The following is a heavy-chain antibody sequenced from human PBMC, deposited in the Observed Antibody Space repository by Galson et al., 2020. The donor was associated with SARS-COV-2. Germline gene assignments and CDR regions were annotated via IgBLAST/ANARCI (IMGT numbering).Heavy chain of an antibody. V-gene: IGHV3-30*04. Sequence: GGSLRLSCAASGFTFSSYAMHWVRQAPGKGLEWVAVISYDGSNKYYADSVKGRFTISRDNSKNTLYLQMNSLRAEDTAVYYCARARGGSYVGGMDVWGQGTTVTVSS. J-gene: IGHJ6*02. CDR1: GFTFSSYA. CDR3: ARARGGSYVGGMDV. CDR2: ISYDGSNK. D-gene: IGHD1-26*01.